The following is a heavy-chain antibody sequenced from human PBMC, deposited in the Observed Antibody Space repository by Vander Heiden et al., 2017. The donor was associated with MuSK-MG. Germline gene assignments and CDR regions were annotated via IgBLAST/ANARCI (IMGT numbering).Heavy chain of an antibody. CDR3: ARQSDYYDSSGYYRYDAFDI. CDR2: IIPIFGTA. V-gene: IGHV1-69*01. Sequence: QVQLVQSGAEVPTPASSVTVSCMASGGTFSSYAIRGVRQAPGQGLEWMGGIIPIFGTANYAQKFQGRVTITADESTSTAYMELSSLRSEDTAVYYCARQSDYYDSSGYYRYDAFDIWGQGTMVTVSS. J-gene: IGHJ3*02. CDR1: GGTFSSYA. D-gene: IGHD3-22*01.